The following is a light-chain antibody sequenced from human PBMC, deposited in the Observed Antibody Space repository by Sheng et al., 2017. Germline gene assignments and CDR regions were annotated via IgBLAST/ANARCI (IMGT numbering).Light chain of an antibody. J-gene: IGKJ4*01. CDR1: QNVNSN. Sequence: EIVMTQSPATLSVSPGERATLSCRASQNVNSNLAWYQQQPSQAPRLLIYGASTRATGIPARFSGSGSGTEFTLTISSLQSEDFAVYYCQQYNNWPLTFGGGTKVEIK. V-gene: IGKV3-15*01. CDR2: GAS. CDR3: QQYNNWPLT.